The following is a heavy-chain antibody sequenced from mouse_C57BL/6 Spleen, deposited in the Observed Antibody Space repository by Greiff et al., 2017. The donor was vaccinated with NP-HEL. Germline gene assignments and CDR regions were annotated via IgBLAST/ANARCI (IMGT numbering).Heavy chain of an antibody. J-gene: IGHJ1*03. CDR1: GYTFTSYW. Sequence: VQLQQPGAELVRPGSSVKLSCKASGYTFTSYWMDWVKQRPGQGLEWIGNIYPSDSETHYNQKFKDKATLTVDKSSSTAYMQLSSLTSEDSAVYYCARRDYYSNHWYFDVWGTGTTVTVSS. CDR2: IYPSDSET. CDR3: ARRDYYSNHWYFDV. V-gene: IGHV1-61*01. D-gene: IGHD2-5*01.